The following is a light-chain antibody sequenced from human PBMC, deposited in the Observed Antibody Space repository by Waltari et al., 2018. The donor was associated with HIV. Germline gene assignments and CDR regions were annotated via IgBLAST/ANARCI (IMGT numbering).Light chain of an antibody. CDR1: RSDVGGYNY. J-gene: IGLJ1*01. CDR3: ISYTSGSTLYV. CDR2: EVS. V-gene: IGLV2-14*01. Sequence: QSALTQPASVSGSPGQSITISCTGTRSDVGGYNYVSWYHQHPGRAPKVVVYEVSNRPSGISNRFSGSKSGNTASLTISGLQAEDEADYYCISYTSGSTLYVFGTGTKVTVL.